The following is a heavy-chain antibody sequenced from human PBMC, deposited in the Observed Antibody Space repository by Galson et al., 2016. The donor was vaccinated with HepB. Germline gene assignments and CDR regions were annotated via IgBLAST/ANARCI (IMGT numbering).Heavy chain of an antibody. CDR2: ISSSSKYI. J-gene: IGHJ5*02. CDR1: RFAFTNYG. Sequence: SLRLSCAASRFAFTNYGMHWVRQAPGRGLEWVSSISSSSKYIYYADSMKGRLTISRDNANNSLFLQMESLRADDTAVYYCARGRGIAAGGWFDPWGQGTQVTVSS. V-gene: IGHV3-21*01. CDR3: ARGRGIAAGGWFDP. D-gene: IGHD6-13*01.